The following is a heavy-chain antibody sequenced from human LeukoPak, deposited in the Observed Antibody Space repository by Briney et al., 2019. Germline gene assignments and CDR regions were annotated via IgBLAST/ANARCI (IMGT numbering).Heavy chain of an antibody. D-gene: IGHD1-26*01. CDR1: GFTFGDYA. V-gene: IGHV3-49*04. CDR3: TTDLVGASGD. CDR2: IGSKAYGGTT. J-gene: IGHJ4*02. Sequence: PGGSLRLSCTTSGFTFGDYAMSWVRQAPGRGLEWVGLIGSKAYGGTTEYAASVKGRFTISGDDSKSIAYLQMNSLKTEDTAVYYCTTDLVGASGDWGQGTLVTVSS.